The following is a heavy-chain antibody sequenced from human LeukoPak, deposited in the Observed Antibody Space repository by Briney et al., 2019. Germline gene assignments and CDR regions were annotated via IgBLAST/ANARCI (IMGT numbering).Heavy chain of an antibody. CDR1: GGSISSYY. Sequence: PSETLSLTCTVSGGSISSYYWSWIRQPAGKGLEWIGRIYTSGSTNYNPSLKSRVTMSVDTSKNQFSLKLSSVTAADTAVYYCARDAGYYDILTGYYANWFDPWGQGTLVTVSS. D-gene: IGHD3-9*01. V-gene: IGHV4-4*07. CDR2: IYTSGST. CDR3: ARDAGYYDILTGYYANWFDP. J-gene: IGHJ5*02.